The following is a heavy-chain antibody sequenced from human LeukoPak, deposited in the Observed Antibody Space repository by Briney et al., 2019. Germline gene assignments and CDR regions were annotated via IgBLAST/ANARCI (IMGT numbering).Heavy chain of an antibody. J-gene: IGHJ4*02. CDR3: ARDYYGGSPFDY. V-gene: IGHV3-30-3*01. CDR2: ISYDGSNK. D-gene: IGHD4-23*01. CDR1: GFTFSSYA. Sequence: TGGSLRLSCAASGFTFSSYAMHWVRQAPGKGLEWVAVISYDGSNKYYADSVKGRFTISRDNSKNTLYLQMNSLRAEDTAVYYCARDYYGGSPFDYWGQGTLVTVSS.